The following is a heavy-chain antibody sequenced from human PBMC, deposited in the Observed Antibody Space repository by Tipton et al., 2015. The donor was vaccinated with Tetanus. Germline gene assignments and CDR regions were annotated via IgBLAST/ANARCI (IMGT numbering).Heavy chain of an antibody. D-gene: IGHD1-26*01. Sequence: QLVQSGVEVKKPGASVKVSCKASGYTFSNYGVSWVRQAPGQGLEWMGWISAYNGNTNFAQNLQGRVTMTTDTSTSTAYMEVRSLTSDVTAVYYCVRDETYSGTCNYYYMDVWGKGTPVIVSS. CDR1: GYTFSNYG. CDR3: VRDETYSGTCNYYYMDV. V-gene: IGHV1-18*01. CDR2: ISAYNGNT. J-gene: IGHJ6*03.